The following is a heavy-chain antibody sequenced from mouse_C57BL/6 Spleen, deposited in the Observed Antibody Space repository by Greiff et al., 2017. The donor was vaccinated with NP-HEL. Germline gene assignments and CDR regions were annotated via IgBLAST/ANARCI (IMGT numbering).Heavy chain of an antibody. D-gene: IGHD1-1*01. CDR2: IYPGDGDT. CDR3: AKTTVVATKAMDY. Sequence: QVQLQQSGPELVKPGASVKISCKASGYAFSSSWMNWVKQRPGKGLEWIGRIYPGDGDTNYNGKFKGKATLTADKSSSTAYMQLGSLTSEDSAVYFCAKTTVVATKAMDYWGQGTSVTVSS. V-gene: IGHV1-82*01. CDR1: GYAFSSSW. J-gene: IGHJ4*01.